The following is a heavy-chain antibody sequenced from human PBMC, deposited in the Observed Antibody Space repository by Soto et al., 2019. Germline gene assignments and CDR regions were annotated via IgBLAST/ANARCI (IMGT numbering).Heavy chain of an antibody. D-gene: IGHD2-15*01. CDR3: ARDRCNCSGGSCYRRMSDCSIDY. Sequence: GGSLRLSCAASGFTFSSYGMHWVRQAPGKGLEWVAVIWYDGSNKYYADSVKGRFTISRDNSKNTLYLQMNSLRAEDTAVYYCARDRCNCSGGSCYRRMSDCSIDYWGQGTLVTVS. J-gene: IGHJ4*02. CDR2: IWYDGSNK. CDR1: GFTFSSYG. V-gene: IGHV3-33*01.